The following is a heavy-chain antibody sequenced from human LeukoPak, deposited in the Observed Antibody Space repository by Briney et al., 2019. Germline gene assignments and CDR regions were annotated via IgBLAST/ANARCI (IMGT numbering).Heavy chain of an antibody. CDR2: IYYSGNT. D-gene: IGHD3-10*01. CDR1: GVSISSSNSY. Sequence: SETLSLTCTVSGVSISSSNSYWGWIRQPPGKGLEWIGSIYYSGNTYYNASLKSQVSISIDTSKNQFSLRLTSVTAADTAVYYCARLQKEWFGELLYRQCWFDPWGQGTLVTVSS. CDR3: ARLQKEWFGELLYRQCWFDP. J-gene: IGHJ5*02. V-gene: IGHV4-39*01.